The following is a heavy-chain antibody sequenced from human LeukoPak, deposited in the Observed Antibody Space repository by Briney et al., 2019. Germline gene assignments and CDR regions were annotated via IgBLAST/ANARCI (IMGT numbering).Heavy chain of an antibody. D-gene: IGHD4-23*01. V-gene: IGHV1-8*01. J-gene: IGHJ5*02. CDR1: GYTFTSYD. CDR2: MNPNSGNT. Sequence: ASVKVSCKASGYTFTSYDMNWVRQATGQGLEWLGWMNPNSGNTGYAQKLQGRVTMTRNTSISTAYMELSSLRSEDTAVYYCARDYGGNSGWFDPWGQGTLVTVSS. CDR3: ARDYGGNSGWFDP.